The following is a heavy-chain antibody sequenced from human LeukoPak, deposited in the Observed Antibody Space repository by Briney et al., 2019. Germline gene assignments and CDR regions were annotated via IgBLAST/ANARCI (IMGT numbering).Heavy chain of an antibody. D-gene: IGHD3-3*01. CDR2: ISYDGDDGSNI. V-gene: IGHV3-30-3*01. J-gene: IGHJ4*02. CDR1: GFTFSSYA. CDR3: ASHDFWSGAIQYYFDY. Sequence: GGSLRLSCAASGFTFSSYAMHWVRQAPGKGLEWVAVISYDGDDGSNIYYADSVKGRFTISRDNAKNSLYLQMNSLRAEDTAVYYCASHDFWSGAIQYYFDYWGQGTLVTVSS.